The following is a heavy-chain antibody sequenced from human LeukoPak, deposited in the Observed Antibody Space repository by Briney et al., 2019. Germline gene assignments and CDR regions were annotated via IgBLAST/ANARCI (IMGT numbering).Heavy chain of an antibody. CDR3: ARGIWSDHLVAYFLDS. Sequence: GGSLRLSCAASGFTFSSYSMNWVRQAPGKGLEWVSSISSSSSYIDYADSVKGRFTISRDNAKNSLYLQMNSLRAEDTAVYYCARGIWSDHLVAYFLDSWGQGTLVTASS. J-gene: IGHJ4*02. V-gene: IGHV3-21*01. D-gene: IGHD5-12*01. CDR1: GFTFSSYS. CDR2: ISSSSSYI.